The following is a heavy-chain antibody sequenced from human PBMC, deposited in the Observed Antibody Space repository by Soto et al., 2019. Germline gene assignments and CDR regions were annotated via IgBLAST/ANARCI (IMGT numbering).Heavy chain of an antibody. CDR1: GLTFSDYC. Sequence: PGGSLRLSCAASGLTFSDYCMSWIRQAPGKGLEWVSYISSSSSYTNYADSVKGRFTISRDNAKNSLYLQMNSLRAEDTAVYYCARADFWSGSPPTNWGQGTLVTVSS. CDR2: ISSSSSYT. D-gene: IGHD3-3*01. V-gene: IGHV3-11*06. CDR3: ARADFWSGSPPTN. J-gene: IGHJ4*02.